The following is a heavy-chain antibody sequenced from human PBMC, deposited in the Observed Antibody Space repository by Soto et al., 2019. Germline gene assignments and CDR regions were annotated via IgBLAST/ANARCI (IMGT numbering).Heavy chain of an antibody. D-gene: IGHD2-2*01. CDR1: GCTFSNDW. CDR2: IKSKTDGGTN. J-gene: IGHJ4*02. CDR3: TTAPHRSRTSGYDF. V-gene: IGHV3-15*01. Sequence: GGSLRLSCAASGCTFSNDWRSWVRQAPGKGLEWVGRIKSKTDGGTNDYAEPEKGRFTSSRDDSKNTLYLQMTSLKTEATAVYYCTTAPHRSRTSGYDFWGQGTMVTVSS.